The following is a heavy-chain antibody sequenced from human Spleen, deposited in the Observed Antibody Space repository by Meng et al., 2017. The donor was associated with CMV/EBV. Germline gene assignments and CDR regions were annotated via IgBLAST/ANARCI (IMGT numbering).Heavy chain of an antibody. CDR3: ARNHEYGEHLYGMDV. V-gene: IGHV3-11*04. Sequence: GGSLKISCVVSGFDFSDYYMSWIRQAPGKGLEFISFISASGRINYCADSVKGRFTISRDNAKNSVYLQMNTLRSEDTAVYYCARNHEYGEHLYGMDVWGQGTTVTVSS. CDR2: ISASGRIN. CDR1: GFDFSDYY. J-gene: IGHJ6*02. D-gene: IGHD4/OR15-4a*01.